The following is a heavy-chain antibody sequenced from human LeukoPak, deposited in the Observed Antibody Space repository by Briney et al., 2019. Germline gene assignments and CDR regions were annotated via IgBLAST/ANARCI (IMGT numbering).Heavy chain of an antibody. CDR1: GFTFSDFW. J-gene: IGHJ5*02. D-gene: IGHD3-22*01. V-gene: IGHV3-7*01. CDR3: ARAVGYYDTSDYQYNWFDP. Sequence: GGSLRLSCAGSGFTFSDFWMTWVRQTPGKGLEWVANIKEDGTEKNLVDSVKGRFTISRDNSKNTLYLQMNSLRDEDTAVYYCARAVGYYDTSDYQYNWFDPWGQGTLVTVSS. CDR2: IKEDGTEK.